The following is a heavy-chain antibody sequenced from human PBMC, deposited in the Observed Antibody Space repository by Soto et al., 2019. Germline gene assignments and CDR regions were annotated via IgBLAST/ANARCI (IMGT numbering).Heavy chain of an antibody. CDR3: AIAMAGKWHPFDY. CDR1: GFTFSNYA. Sequence: GGSLRLSCAASGFTFSNYAMDWVRQAPGKVLEYVSGISSNGVSTYYANSVKDRFTISRDNSKNTLYLQMGSLRPEDTAVYYCAIAMAGKWHPFDYWGHGTLVTVSS. J-gene: IGHJ4*01. D-gene: IGHD6-19*01. CDR2: ISSNGVST. V-gene: IGHV3-64*01.